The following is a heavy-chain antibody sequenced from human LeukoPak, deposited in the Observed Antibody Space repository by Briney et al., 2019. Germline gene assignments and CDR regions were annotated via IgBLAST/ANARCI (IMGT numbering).Heavy chain of an antibody. D-gene: IGHD6-13*01. J-gene: IGHJ4*02. CDR1: GLTFSSNY. CDR3: ARDGWIAAAGY. CDR2: IYSGGST. V-gene: IGHV3-66*02. Sequence: GGSLRLSCAASGLTFSSNYISWVRQAPGKELEWVSVIYSGGSTYYPDSVKGRFTISRANSKNTLYLQMNSLKAEDTAVYYCARDGWIAAAGYWGQGTLVTVSS.